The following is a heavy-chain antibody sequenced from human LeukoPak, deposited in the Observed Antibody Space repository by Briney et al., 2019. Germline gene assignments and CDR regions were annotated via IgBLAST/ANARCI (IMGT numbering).Heavy chain of an antibody. CDR3: ARGKLGRPASVGGYCSSTSCSNNPTYFDY. D-gene: IGHD2-2*01. CDR1: GYTFTSYA. J-gene: IGHJ4*02. CDR2: INAGNGNT. V-gene: IGHV1-3*01. Sequence: ASVKVSCKASGYTFTSYAMHWVRQAPGQRLEWMGWINAGNGNTKYSQKFQGRVTITRDTSASTAYMELSSLRSEDTAVYYCARGKLGRPASVGGYCSSTSCSNNPTYFDYWGQGTLVTVSS.